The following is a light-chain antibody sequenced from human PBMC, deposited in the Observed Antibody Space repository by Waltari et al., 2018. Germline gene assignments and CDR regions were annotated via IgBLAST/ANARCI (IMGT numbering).Light chain of an antibody. CDR3: CSYAGSSTLV. CDR1: SSDVGSYNL. J-gene: IGLJ2*01. V-gene: IGLV2-23*01. CDR2: EGS. Sequence: QSALTQPASVSGSPGQSITISCTGTSSDVGSYNLVAWYQQHPGKAPKRMIYEGSKRPSGGSNRLSGSTSGNTASLTISGRQAEDEADYYCCSYAGSSTLVCGGGTKLTVL.